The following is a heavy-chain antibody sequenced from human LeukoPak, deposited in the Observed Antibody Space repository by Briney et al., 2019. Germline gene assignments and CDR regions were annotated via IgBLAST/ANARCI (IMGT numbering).Heavy chain of an antibody. D-gene: IGHD5-18*01. Sequence: SETLSLTCTVSGGSISSSSYYWGWIRQPPGKGLEWIGSIYYSGSTYYNPSLKSRVTISVDTSKSQFSLKLSSVTAADTAVYYCASSGYSYGYPFDYWGQGTLVTVSS. CDR1: GGSISSSSYY. CDR3: ASSGYSYGYPFDY. CDR2: IYYSGST. J-gene: IGHJ4*02. V-gene: IGHV4-39*01.